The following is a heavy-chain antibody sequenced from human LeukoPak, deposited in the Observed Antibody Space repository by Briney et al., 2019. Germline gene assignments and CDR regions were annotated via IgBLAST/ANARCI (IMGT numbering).Heavy chain of an antibody. J-gene: IGHJ5*02. D-gene: IGHD1-26*01. CDR3: ARDDLGP. CDR2: ISTTSSTI. CDR1: GFTFSSYS. V-gene: IGHV3-48*01. Sequence: PGGSLRLSCAASGFTFSSYSMHWVRQAPGKGREGVSYISTTSSTIYYADSVKGRFTISRDNAKNSLYLKMNSLRAEDTAVYYCARDDLGPWGQGPLVTVSS.